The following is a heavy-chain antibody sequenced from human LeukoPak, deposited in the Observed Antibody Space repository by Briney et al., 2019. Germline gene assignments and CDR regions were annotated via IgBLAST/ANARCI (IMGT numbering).Heavy chain of an antibody. CDR2: ISDSVSGGST. V-gene: IGHV3-23*01. D-gene: IGHD5-18*01. CDR3: AKDRTGYSYGYFLSP. CDR1: GFTFNNYA. Sequence: GGPLRLSCAASGFTFNNYAMTWVRQAPGKGLEWVSTISDSVSGGSTYYADSVKGRFTISRDNSKNTLYLQMNSLRAEDTAVYYCAKDRTGYSYGYFLSPWGQGTLVTVSS. J-gene: IGHJ5*02.